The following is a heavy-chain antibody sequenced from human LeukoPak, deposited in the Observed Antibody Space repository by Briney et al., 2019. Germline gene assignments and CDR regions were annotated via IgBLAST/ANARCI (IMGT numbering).Heavy chain of an antibody. CDR1: GFTFSSYA. Sequence: PGGSLRLSCAASGFTFSSYAMSWVRQAPGKGLEWVSAISGSGGSTYYADSVKGRFTISRDNSKNTLYLQMNSLRAEDTAVYYCEKDRKRGYSSSWYYFDYWGQGTLVTVSS. CDR2: ISGSGGST. V-gene: IGHV3-23*01. D-gene: IGHD6-13*01. J-gene: IGHJ4*02. CDR3: EKDRKRGYSSSWYYFDY.